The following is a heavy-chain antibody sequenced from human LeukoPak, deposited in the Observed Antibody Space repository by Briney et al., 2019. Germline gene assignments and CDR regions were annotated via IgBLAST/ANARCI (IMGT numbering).Heavy chain of an antibody. J-gene: IGHJ4*02. D-gene: IGHD5-12*01. CDR3: AVYSGYDH. CDR2: ISYDGSNK. Sequence: GGSLRLSCAASGFTFSSYGMHWVRQAPGKGLEWVAVISYDGSNKYYADPVKGRFTISRDNSKNTLYLQMNSLRAEDTAVYYCAVYSGYDHWGQGTLVTVSS. V-gene: IGHV3-30*03. CDR1: GFTFSSYG.